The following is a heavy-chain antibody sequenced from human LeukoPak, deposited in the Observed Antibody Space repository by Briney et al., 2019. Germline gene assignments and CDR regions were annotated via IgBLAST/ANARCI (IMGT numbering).Heavy chain of an antibody. CDR2: ISGSGGDT. Sequence: GGSLRLSCAASGFTFSSYAMSWVRQAPGKGLEWVSVISGSGGDTYYADSVKGRFTISRHNSKNTLYLQMNSLRAEDTAIYYCAKTGCTSTGCYENYWGQGTLVTGSS. J-gene: IGHJ4*02. V-gene: IGHV3-23*01. CDR3: AKTGCTSTGCYENY. CDR1: GFTFSSYA. D-gene: IGHD2-2*01.